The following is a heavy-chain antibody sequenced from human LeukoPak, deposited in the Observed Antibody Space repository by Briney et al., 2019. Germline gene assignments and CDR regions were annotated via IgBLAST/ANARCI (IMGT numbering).Heavy chain of an antibody. D-gene: IGHD3-10*01. Sequence: ASVTVSCKAYGYTFTSYDINWIRQPAGQGLEWMGWMNPNSGNTCYAQIIQGKVTMTRSTSISTAYMELSSLRSEDTAVYYCARDTGGHGCYGSGSYFFWRPATYYYYGMDVWGQGTTVTVSS. CDR1: GYTFTSYD. CDR3: ARDTGGHGCYGSGSYFFWRPATYYYYGMDV. J-gene: IGHJ6*02. CDR2: MNPNSGNT. V-gene: IGHV1-8*01.